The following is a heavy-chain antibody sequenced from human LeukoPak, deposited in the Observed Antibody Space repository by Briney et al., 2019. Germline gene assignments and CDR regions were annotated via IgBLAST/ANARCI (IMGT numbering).Heavy chain of an antibody. CDR3: ARDTGTTFDAFDI. J-gene: IGHJ3*02. V-gene: IGHV1-69*05. D-gene: IGHD1-14*01. CDR2: IIPIFGTA. Sequence: ASVKVSCKASGGTFSSYAISWVRQAPGQGLEWMGGIIPIFGTASYAQKFQGRVTITTDESTSTAYMELSSLRSEDTAVYYRARDTGTTFDAFDIWGQGTMVTVSS. CDR1: GGTFSSYA.